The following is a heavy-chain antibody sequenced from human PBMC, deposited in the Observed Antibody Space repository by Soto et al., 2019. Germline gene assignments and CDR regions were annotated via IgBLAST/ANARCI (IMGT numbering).Heavy chain of an antibody. V-gene: IGHV3-33*08. D-gene: IGHD1-7*01. CDR1: GFTFSSYS. J-gene: IGHJ6*02. CDR3: ARPGTTDSGYDASGMDV. CDR2: IWYDGSNK. Sequence: PGGSLRLSCAASGFTFSSYSMNWVRQAPGKGLEWVAVIWYDGSNKYYADSVKGRFTISRDNSKNTLYLQMNSLRAEDTAVYYCARPGTTDSGYDASGMDVWGQGTTVTVSS.